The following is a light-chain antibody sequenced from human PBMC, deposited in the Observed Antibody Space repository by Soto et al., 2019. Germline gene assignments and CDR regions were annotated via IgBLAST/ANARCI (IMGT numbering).Light chain of an antibody. J-gene: IGKJ1*01. Sequence: EIVMTQSPATLSVSPGERATLSCRASQSVSGNLAWYQQKPGQAPRLLIYGASTRATGIPARFSGSGSGTEFTRTISSLQSEDFVVYYCQQYNNWPRTFGQGTKVEIK. CDR2: GAS. V-gene: IGKV3-15*01. CDR3: QQYNNWPRT. CDR1: QSVSGN.